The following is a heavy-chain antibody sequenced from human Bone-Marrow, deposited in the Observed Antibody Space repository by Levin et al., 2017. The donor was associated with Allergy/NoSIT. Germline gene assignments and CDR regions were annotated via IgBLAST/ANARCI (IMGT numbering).Heavy chain of an antibody. CDR2: IIPLLGIV. Sequence: HGESLKISCKASGRALTAYAVAWVRQAPGQGLEWMGRIIPLLGIVNYAQKFQGRVTITADKSTGTGYMELSSLRSEDTAVYYCARGGFSRTYYFDSWGQGAVVIVSS. CDR1: GRALTAYA. D-gene: IGHD3-16*01. CDR3: ARGGFSRTYYFDS. J-gene: IGHJ4*02. V-gene: IGHV1-69*04.